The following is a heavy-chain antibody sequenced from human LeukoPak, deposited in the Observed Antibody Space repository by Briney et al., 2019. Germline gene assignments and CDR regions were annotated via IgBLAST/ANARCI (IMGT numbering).Heavy chain of an antibody. CDR3: AGYYYDSSGPTFDY. J-gene: IGHJ4*02. V-gene: IGHV4-59*01. Sequence: SETLYLTCTVSGGSISSYYWSWIRQPPGKGLEWIGYIYYSGSTNYNPSLKSRVTISVDTSKNQFSLKLSSVTAADTAVYYCAGYYYDSSGPTFDYWGQGTLVTVSS. CDR2: IYYSGST. D-gene: IGHD3-22*01. CDR1: GGSISSYY.